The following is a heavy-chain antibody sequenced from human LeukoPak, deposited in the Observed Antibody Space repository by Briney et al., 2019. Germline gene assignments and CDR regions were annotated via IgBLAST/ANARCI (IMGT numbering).Heavy chain of an antibody. D-gene: IGHD6-19*01. CDR3: ARALGKGSGWTFDY. V-gene: IGHV3-21*01. CDR2: ISSSSSYI. J-gene: IGHJ4*02. CDR1: GFTFSSYS. Sequence: GGSLRLSCAASGFTFSSYSMNWVRQAPGKGLEWVSSISSSSSYIYYADSVKGRFTISRDNAKNSLYLQMNSLRAEDTAVYYCARALGKGSGWTFDYWGQGTLVTVSS.